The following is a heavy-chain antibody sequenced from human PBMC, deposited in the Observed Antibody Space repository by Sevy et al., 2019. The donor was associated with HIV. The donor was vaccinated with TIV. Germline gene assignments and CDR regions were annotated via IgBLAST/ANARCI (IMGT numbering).Heavy chain of an antibody. V-gene: IGHV3-21*01. CDR1: GFTFSSYK. Sequence: GGSLRLSCAASGFTFSSYKMIWVRQAPGKGLEWVSSISSSSTYISYTDSVKGRFTISRDNAENSLFLQMNSLRAEDTAVYYCASLYNGFDYWGQGTLVTVSS. D-gene: IGHD1-20*01. CDR2: ISSSSTYI. J-gene: IGHJ4*02. CDR3: ASLYNGFDY.